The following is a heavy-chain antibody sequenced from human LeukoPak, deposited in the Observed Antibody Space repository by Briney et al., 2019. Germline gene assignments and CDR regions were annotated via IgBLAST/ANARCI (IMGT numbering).Heavy chain of an antibody. CDR1: GFIFSRYD. J-gene: IGHJ4*02. CDR3: AKRRASDGSGYRAFEF. Sequence: GGSLRLSCAASGFIFSRYDMSWVRQPPEEGLEWVSTISFAGDKTAYTDSVKGRFIISRDNSKNTVYLQMNSLRAEDTAVYYCAKRRASDGSGYRAFEFWGQGTLVTASS. CDR2: ISFAGDKT. V-gene: IGHV3-23*01. D-gene: IGHD3-22*01.